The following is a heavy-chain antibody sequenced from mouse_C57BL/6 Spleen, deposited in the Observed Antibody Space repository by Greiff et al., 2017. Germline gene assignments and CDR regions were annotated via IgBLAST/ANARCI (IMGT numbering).Heavy chain of an antibody. V-gene: IGHV1-81*01. CDR3: ARWTSSGGLEY. Sequence: QVQLQQSGAELARPGASVKLSCKASGYTFTSYGISWVKQRTGQGLEWIGEIYPRSGNTYYNEKFKGKATLTADKSSSTAYMELRGLTSEDSAVYFCARWTSSGGLEYWGQGTTLTVSS. J-gene: IGHJ2*01. CDR2: IYPRSGNT. CDR1: GYTFTSYG. D-gene: IGHD1-1*02.